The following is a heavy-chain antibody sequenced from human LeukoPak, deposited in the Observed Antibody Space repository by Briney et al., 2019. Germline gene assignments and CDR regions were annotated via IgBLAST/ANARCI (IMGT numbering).Heavy chain of an antibody. CDR2: INAGNGNT. D-gene: IGHD6-19*01. J-gene: IGHJ4*02. CDR3: ARFDSSGGGLDY. Sequence: ASVKVSCKASGYTFTSYAMHWVRQAPGQRLEWMGWINAGNGNTKYSQEFQGRVTITRDTSAGTAYMELSSLRSEDMAVYYCARFDSSGGGLDYWGQGTLVTVSS. V-gene: IGHV1-3*03. CDR1: GYTFTSYA.